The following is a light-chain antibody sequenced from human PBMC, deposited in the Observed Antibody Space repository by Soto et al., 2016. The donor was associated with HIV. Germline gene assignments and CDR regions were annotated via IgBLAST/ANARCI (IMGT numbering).Light chain of an antibody. CDR2: DAS. Sequence: DIQMTQSPSSLSLSIGDRVSITCRASQSISTYLNWYQQKPGRAPKLLIYDASSLQSGVPSRFSGRGSGTDFTLTISSLQHEDLATYYCQQSSRTPRTFGQGTTGEI. V-gene: IGKV1-39*01. J-gene: IGKJ1*01. CDR3: QQSSRTPRT. CDR1: QSISTY.